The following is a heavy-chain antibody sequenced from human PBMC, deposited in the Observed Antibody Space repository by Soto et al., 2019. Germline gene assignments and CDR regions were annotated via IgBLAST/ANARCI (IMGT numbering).Heavy chain of an antibody. D-gene: IGHD3-10*01. J-gene: IGHJ3*02. CDR1: GGSFSGYY. Sequence: SETLSLTCAVYGGSFSGYYWSWIRQHPGKGLEWIGYIYYSGSTYYNPSLKSRVTISVDTSKNQFSLKLSSVTAADTAVYYCATIQGEDAFDIWGQGTMVTVSS. V-gene: IGHV4-31*11. CDR3: ATIQGEDAFDI. CDR2: IYYSGST.